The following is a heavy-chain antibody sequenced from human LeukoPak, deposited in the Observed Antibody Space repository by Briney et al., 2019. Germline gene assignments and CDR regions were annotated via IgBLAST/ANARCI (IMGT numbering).Heavy chain of an antibody. CDR3: AVGASHYYDSSGYYYFDY. CDR1: GYTFTSYA. V-gene: IGHV7-4-1*02. J-gene: IGHJ4*02. CDR2: INTNTGNP. D-gene: IGHD3-22*01. Sequence: ASVKVSCKASGYTFTSYAMNWVRQAPGQGLEWMGWINTNTGNPTYAQGFTGRFVFSLDTSVSTAYLQISSLKAEDTAVYYCAVGASHYYDSSGYYYFDYWGQGTLVTVSS.